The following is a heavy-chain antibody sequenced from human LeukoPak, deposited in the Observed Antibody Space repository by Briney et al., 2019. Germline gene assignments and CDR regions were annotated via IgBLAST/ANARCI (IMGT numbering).Heavy chain of an antibody. CDR3: ARGIAVAGTLFDY. CDR2: IQQDGSEK. Sequence: GGSLRLSCAASGFTFSSYWMIWVRQAPGKGLEWVANIQQDGSEKYYVDSVKGRFTISRDNAKNSLYLQMNSLRAEDTAVYYCARGIAVAGTLFDYWGQGTLVTVSS. D-gene: IGHD6-19*01. J-gene: IGHJ4*02. V-gene: IGHV3-7*02. CDR1: GFTFSSYW.